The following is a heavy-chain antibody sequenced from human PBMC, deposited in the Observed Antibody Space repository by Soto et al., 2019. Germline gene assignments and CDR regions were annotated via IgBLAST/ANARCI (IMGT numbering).Heavy chain of an antibody. CDR1: GFTFSNAW. D-gene: IGHD6-13*01. V-gene: IGHV3-15*07. CDR3: TTAAAGKVGYYYYGMDV. J-gene: IGHJ6*02. CDR2: IKSKTDGGTT. Sequence: GGSLRLSCAASGFTFSNAWMNWVRQAPGKGLEWVGRIKSKTDGGTTDYAAPVKGRFTISRDDSKNTLYLQMNSLKTEDTAVYYCTTAAAGKVGYYYYGMDVWGQGTTVTVSS.